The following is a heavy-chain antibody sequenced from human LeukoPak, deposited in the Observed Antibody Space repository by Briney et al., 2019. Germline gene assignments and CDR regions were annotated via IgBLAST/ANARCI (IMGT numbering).Heavy chain of an antibody. J-gene: IGHJ4*02. CDR1: GLNFNDAW. D-gene: IGHD1-26*01. CDR3: VTGYSGSHRRVDY. Sequence: GGSLRLSCAVSGLNFNDAWMSWVRQAPGKGLEWIGRIKSKTSGGTTDYAAPLKGRFSISRDDSQNTLYLQMNSLKIEDTAVYYCVTGYSGSHRRVDYWGQGALVTVSS. CDR2: IKSKTSGGTT. V-gene: IGHV3-15*01.